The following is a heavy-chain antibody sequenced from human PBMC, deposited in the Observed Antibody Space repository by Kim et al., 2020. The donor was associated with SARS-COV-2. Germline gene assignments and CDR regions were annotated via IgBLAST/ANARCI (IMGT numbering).Heavy chain of an antibody. Sequence: VDSVKGRFTISRDNAKNSLYLQMNSLRAEDTAVYYCARDIPSSMIPSFDPWGQGTLVTVSS. V-gene: IGHV3-7*01. J-gene: IGHJ5*02. D-gene: IGHD3-22*01. CDR3: ARDIPSSMIPSFDP.